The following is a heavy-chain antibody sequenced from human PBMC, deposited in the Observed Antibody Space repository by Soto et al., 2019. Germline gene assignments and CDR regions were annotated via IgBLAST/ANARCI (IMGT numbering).Heavy chain of an antibody. J-gene: IGHJ6*02. CDR2: ISGSGGST. D-gene: IGHD4-17*01. Sequence: GGSLILSCAASGFTFSSYAMSWVRQAPGKGLEWVSAISGSGGSTYYADSVKGRFTISRDNSKNTLYLQMNSLRAEDTAVYYCAKTDYGDYNYYYGMDVWGQGTTVTVSS. CDR3: AKTDYGDYNYYYGMDV. CDR1: GFTFSSYA. V-gene: IGHV3-23*01.